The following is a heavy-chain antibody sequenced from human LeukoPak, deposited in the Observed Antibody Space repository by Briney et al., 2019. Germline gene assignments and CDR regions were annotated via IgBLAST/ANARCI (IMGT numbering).Heavy chain of an antibody. CDR2: IYTSGST. CDR1: GGSISSGSYY. V-gene: IGHV4-61*02. D-gene: IGHD5-18*01. Sequence: PSQTLSLTCTVYGGSISSGSYYWGWIRQPAGKGLEWIGRIYTSGSTNYNPSLKSRVTISVDTSKTQFSLKLSSVTAADTAVYYCARHDVDTEIDYWGQGTLVTVSS. CDR3: ARHDVDTEIDY. J-gene: IGHJ4*02.